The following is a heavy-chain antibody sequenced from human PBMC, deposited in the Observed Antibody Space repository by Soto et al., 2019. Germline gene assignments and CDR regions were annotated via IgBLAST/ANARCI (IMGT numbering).Heavy chain of an antibody. CDR1: GFSFSSYW. J-gene: IGHJ4*02. V-gene: IGHV3-74*01. Sequence: SGGSLRLSCAASGFSFSSYWMHWLRQVPGKGLVWVSRINGDGDYTNYADSVKGRFTISRDNSKNTLYLQMNSLRAEDTAIYFCATAKSTYASAYYAEWGRGTEVTVSS. D-gene: IGHD1-26*01. CDR2: INGDGDYT. CDR3: ATAKSTYASAYYAE.